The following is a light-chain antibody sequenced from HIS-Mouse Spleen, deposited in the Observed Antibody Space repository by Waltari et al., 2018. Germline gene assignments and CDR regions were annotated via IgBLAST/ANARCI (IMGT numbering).Light chain of an antibody. CDR1: ISNRGINY. V-gene: IGLV1-47*01. CDR3: AAWDDSLSGWV. Sequence: QSVLTQPPSASGTPGQRVTISCSGSISNRGINYVYWYQQLPGTAPKLLIYRNNQRPSGVPDRFSGSKSGTSASLAISGLRSEDEADYYCAAWDDSLSGWVFGGGTKLTVL. CDR2: RNN. J-gene: IGLJ3*02.